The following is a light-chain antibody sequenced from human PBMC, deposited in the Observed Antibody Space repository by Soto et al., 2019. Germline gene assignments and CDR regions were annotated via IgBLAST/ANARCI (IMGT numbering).Light chain of an antibody. CDR3: QQYDNWPPAWT. J-gene: IGKJ1*01. CDR1: QSVSSSN. CDR2: GAS. V-gene: IGKV3-15*01. Sequence: EIVLTQSPGTLSLSPGERASLSCRAIQSVSSSNLAWYQQKPGQAPRLLIYGASTRATGIPARFSGSGSGTEFTLTISSLQSEDFAVYYCQQYDNWPPAWTFGQGTKVDIK.